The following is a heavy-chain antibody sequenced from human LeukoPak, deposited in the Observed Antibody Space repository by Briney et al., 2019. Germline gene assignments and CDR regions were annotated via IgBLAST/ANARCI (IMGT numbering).Heavy chain of an antibody. CDR1: GGSISSGGYY. Sequence: SETLSLTCTVSGGSISSGGYYWSWIRQHPGKGLEWIGYIYYSGSTYYNPSLKSRVTISVDTSKNQFSLKLSSVTAADTAVYYCARDRDGYQYFDFWGQGTLVTVSP. CDR2: IYYSGST. D-gene: IGHD5-24*01. V-gene: IGHV4-31*03. CDR3: ARDRDGYQYFDF. J-gene: IGHJ4*02.